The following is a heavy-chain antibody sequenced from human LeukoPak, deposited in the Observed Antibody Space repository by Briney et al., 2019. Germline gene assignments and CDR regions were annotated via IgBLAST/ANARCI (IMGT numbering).Heavy chain of an antibody. Sequence: SETLSLTCTVSGGSISSYYWSWIRKPAGKGLEWIGRIYTSGSTNYNPSLKSRVTISVDTSKNQFSLKLSSVTAADTAVYYCARDLRCSGGSCYSVSWFDPWGQGTLVTVSS. CDR2: IYTSGST. CDR1: GGSISSYY. J-gene: IGHJ5*02. V-gene: IGHV4-4*07. D-gene: IGHD2-15*01. CDR3: ARDLRCSGGSCYSVSWFDP.